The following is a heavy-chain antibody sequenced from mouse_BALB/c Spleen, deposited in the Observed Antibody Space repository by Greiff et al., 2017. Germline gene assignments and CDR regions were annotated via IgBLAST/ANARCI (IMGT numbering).Heavy chain of an antibody. CDR1: GYSFTGYT. CDR3: ARAIYYDYDGYAMDY. V-gene: IGHV1-18*01. D-gene: IGHD2-4*01. J-gene: IGHJ4*01. Sequence: VQLQQSGPELVKPGASMKISCKASGYSFTGYTMTWVKQSHGKNLEWIGLINPYNGGTSYNQKFKGKATLTVDKSSSTAYMELLSLTSEDSAVYYCARAIYYDYDGYAMDYWGQGTSVTVSS. CDR2: INPYNGGT.